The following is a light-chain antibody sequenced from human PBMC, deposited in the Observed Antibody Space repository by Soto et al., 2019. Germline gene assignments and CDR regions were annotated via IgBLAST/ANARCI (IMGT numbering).Light chain of an antibody. CDR1: SSNIGAGYG. J-gene: IGLJ2*01. CDR2: GNG. V-gene: IGLV1-40*01. CDR3: QSYDSSLSGSV. Sequence: QSVLTQPPSVSGAPGQRITISCTGSSSNIGAGYGVHWYQQLPGAAPKLLIYGNGNRPSGVPDRFSGSKSGTSASLAITGLQDEDEADYYCQSYDSSLSGSVFGGGTKLTVL.